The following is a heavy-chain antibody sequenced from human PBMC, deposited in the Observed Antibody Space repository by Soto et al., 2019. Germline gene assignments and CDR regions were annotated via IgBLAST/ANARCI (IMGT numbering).Heavy chain of an antibody. CDR3: ARDLECGFDY. Sequence: QVQLVESGGGVVQSGRSLRLSCAASGFTFSSSAMHWVRQAPGKGLEWVAVISYDGSNKYYADSVKGRFTISRDNSKNTLYLQMNSLRAEDTAVYYCARDLECGFDYWGQGTLVTVSS. J-gene: IGHJ4*02. CDR1: GFTFSSSA. CDR2: ISYDGSNK. D-gene: IGHD3-3*01. V-gene: IGHV3-30-3*01.